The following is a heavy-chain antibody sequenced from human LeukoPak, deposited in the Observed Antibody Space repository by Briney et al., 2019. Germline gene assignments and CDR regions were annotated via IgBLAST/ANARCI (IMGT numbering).Heavy chain of an antibody. J-gene: IGHJ4*02. CDR2: IDPSDSYT. V-gene: IGHV5-10-1*01. Sequence: GESLRISCKGSGYSLTSYWISWVRQMPGKGLEWMGRIDPSDSYTNYSPSFQGHVTISADKSISTAYLQWSSLKASDTAMYYCARHTSPSIAAGDYWGQGTLVTVSS. CDR1: GYSLTSYW. CDR3: ARHTSPSIAAGDY. D-gene: IGHD6-13*01.